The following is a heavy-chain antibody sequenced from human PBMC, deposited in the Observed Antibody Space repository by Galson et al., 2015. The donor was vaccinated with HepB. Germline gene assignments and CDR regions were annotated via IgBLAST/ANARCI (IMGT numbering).Heavy chain of an antibody. Sequence: PALVKPTQTLTLTCTVSGFSLSNARMGVSWIRQPPGKALEWLAHIFSNDEKSYSTSLKSRLTISKDTSKSQVVLTMTNMDPVDTATYYCARTISDRAHFDYWGQGTLVTVSS. CDR2: IFSNDEK. D-gene: IGHD3-10*01. J-gene: IGHJ4*02. CDR1: GFSLSNARMG. V-gene: IGHV2-26*01. CDR3: ARTISDRAHFDY.